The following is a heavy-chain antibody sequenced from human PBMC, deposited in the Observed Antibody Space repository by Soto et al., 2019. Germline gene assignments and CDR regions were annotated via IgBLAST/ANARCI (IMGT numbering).Heavy chain of an antibody. J-gene: IGHJ4*02. D-gene: IGHD1-1*01. CDR3: AKGVDWNKEIPSSLDY. V-gene: IGHV3-23*01. Sequence: GGSLRLSCAASGFTFSSYAMSWVRQAPGKGLEWVSLISGSGGSTYYADSVKSRFTISRDNSKDTLYLQMNSLRAEDTAVYYCAKGVDWNKEIPSSLDYWGQGTLVTVSS. CDR2: ISGSGGST. CDR1: GFTFSSYA.